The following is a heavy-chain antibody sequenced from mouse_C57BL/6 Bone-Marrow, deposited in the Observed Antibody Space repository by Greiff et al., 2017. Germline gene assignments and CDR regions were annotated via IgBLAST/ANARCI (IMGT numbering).Heavy chain of an antibody. CDR2: ISDGGSYT. CDR3: ATYYYGSSYGGYFDV. CDR1: GFTFSSYA. D-gene: IGHD1-1*01. Sequence: EVQVVESGGGLVKPGGSLKLSCAASGFTFSSYAMSWVRQTPEKRLEWVATISDGGSYTYYPDNVKGRFTISRDNAKNNLYLQMSHLKSEDTAMXYCATYYYGSSYGGYFDVWGTGTTVTVSS. V-gene: IGHV5-4*01. J-gene: IGHJ1*03.